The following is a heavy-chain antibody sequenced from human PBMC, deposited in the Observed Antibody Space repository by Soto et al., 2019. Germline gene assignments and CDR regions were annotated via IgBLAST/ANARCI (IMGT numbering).Heavy chain of an antibody. J-gene: IGHJ4*02. Sequence: QVQLVESGGGVVQPGRSLRLSCAASGFTFSSYGMHWVRQAPGKGLEWVAVIWYDGRNTYYADSVKGRFTISRDNSKNTLYLQMNSLRAEDTAVYYCARTAHYYDSSGYYFDCWGQGTLVTVSS. V-gene: IGHV3-33*01. CDR2: IWYDGRNT. CDR1: GFTFSSYG. CDR3: ARTAHYYDSSGYYFDC. D-gene: IGHD3-22*01.